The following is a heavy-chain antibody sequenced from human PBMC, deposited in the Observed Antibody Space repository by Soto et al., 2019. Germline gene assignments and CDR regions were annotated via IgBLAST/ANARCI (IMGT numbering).Heavy chain of an antibody. V-gene: IGHV3-23*01. CDR3: AKEMTSGYYLFDY. CDR1: GFTFSSYA. Sequence: EVQLLQSGGGLVQPGGSLRLSCAASGFTFSSYAMSWVRQAPGKGLEWVSTISGTGGSTYYPDSVKGRFTISRDNSKNTVYLQMNSLRAEDAAVYYCAKEMTSGYYLFDYWCQGTLVTVS. J-gene: IGHJ4*02. CDR2: ISGTGGST. D-gene: IGHD3-22*01.